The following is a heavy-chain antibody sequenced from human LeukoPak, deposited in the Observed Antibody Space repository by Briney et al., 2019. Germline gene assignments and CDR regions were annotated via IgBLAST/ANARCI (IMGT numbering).Heavy chain of an antibody. D-gene: IGHD3-22*01. J-gene: IGHJ4*02. CDR2: INHSGST. V-gene: IGHV4-34*01. CDR1: GGSFSGYY. CDR3: ASVSYDSSGYYTGFDY. Sequence: PSETLSLTCAVYGGSFSGYYWSWIRQPPGKGLEWIGEINHSGSTNYNPPLKSRVTISVDTSKNQFSLKLSSVTAADTAVYYCASVSYDSSGYYTGFDYWGQGTLVTVSS.